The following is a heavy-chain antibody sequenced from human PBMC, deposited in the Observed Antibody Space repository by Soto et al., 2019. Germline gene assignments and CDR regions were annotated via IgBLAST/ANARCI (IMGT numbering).Heavy chain of an antibody. CDR3: IGKGVGSPAY. CDR2: INNDGSTT. Sequence: LRLSCAVSGFTFSTYWMHWVRQAPGKGLVWVSRINNDGSTTNYADSVKGRFTISRDSAKNTLYLQMDSLRAEDTAGSYCIGKGVGSPAYWGQGTLVTVYS. D-gene: IGHD1-26*01. V-gene: IGHV3-74*01. J-gene: IGHJ4*02. CDR1: GFTFSTYW.